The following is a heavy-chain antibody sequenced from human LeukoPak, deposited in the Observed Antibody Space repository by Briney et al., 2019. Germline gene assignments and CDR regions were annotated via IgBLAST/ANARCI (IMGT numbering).Heavy chain of an antibody. CDR2: ISGSGGST. CDR3: ARSMGHSALYYFDY. D-gene: IGHD5-12*01. Sequence: QSGGSLRLSCAASGFTFSSYGMSWVRRAPGKGLEWVSAISGSGGSTYFADSVKGRFTISRDNSKNTLFLQMNSLRAEDTAVYYCARSMGHSALYYFDYWGQGTLVTVSS. CDR1: GFTFSSYG. V-gene: IGHV3-23*01. J-gene: IGHJ4*02.